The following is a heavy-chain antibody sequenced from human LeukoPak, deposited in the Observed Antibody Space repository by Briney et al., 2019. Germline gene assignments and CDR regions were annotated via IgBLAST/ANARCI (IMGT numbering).Heavy chain of an antibody. CDR2: IYYSGST. V-gene: IGHV4-59*08. Sequence: SETLSLTCTVSGGSISSYYWSWIRQPSGKGLEWIGYIYYSGSTNYNPSLKSRVTISVDTSKNQFSLKLSSVTAADTAVYYCARHKAAMVHRDDAFDIWGQGTMVTVSS. CDR3: ARHKAAMVHRDDAFDI. D-gene: IGHD5-18*01. J-gene: IGHJ3*02. CDR1: GGSISSYY.